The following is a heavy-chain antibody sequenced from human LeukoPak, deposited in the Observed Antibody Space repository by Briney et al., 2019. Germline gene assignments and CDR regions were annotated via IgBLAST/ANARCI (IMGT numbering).Heavy chain of an antibody. CDR3: AGDYGGSRFDY. J-gene: IGHJ4*02. Sequence: PSETLSLTCAVYGESLSGYYWTWIRQPPGKGLEWIGEINHSGNTNYNPSLKSRVTISVDTSKNQFSLKLSSVTAADTAVYYCAGDYGGSRFDYWGQGTLVTVSS. V-gene: IGHV4-34*01. CDR2: INHSGNT. D-gene: IGHD4-23*01. CDR1: GESLSGYY.